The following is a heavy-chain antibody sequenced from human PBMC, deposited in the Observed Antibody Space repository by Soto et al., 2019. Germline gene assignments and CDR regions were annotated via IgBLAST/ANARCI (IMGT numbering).Heavy chain of an antibody. CDR3: ARQGGGSSSSTLSHYYYYMDV. Sequence: NPSETLSLTCTVSGGSISSYYWSWIRQPPGKGLEWIGYIYYSGSTNYNPSLKSRVTISVDTSKNQFSLKLSSVTAADTAVYYCARQGGGSSSSTLSHYYYYMDVWGKGTTVTVSS. D-gene: IGHD6-6*01. V-gene: IGHV4-59*08. CDR2: IYYSGST. J-gene: IGHJ6*03. CDR1: GGSISSYY.